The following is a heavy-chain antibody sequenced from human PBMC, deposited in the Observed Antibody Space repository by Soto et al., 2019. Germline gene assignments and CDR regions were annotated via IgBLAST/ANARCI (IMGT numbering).Heavy chain of an antibody. D-gene: IGHD3-3*01. V-gene: IGHV3-48*01. CDR1: GFTFSSYS. Sequence: EVQLVESGGGLVQPGGSLRLSYAASGFTFSSYSMNWVRQAPGKGLEWVSYISSSSSTIYYADSVKGRFTISRDNAKNSLYLQMNSLRAEATAVYYCARRFGVAIGDMDVWGKGTTVTVSS. CDR2: ISSSSSTI. CDR3: ARRFGVAIGDMDV. J-gene: IGHJ6*03.